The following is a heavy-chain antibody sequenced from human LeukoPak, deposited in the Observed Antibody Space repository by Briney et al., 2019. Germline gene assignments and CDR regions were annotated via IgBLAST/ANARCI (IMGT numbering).Heavy chain of an antibody. J-gene: IGHJ4*02. V-gene: IGHV3-23*01. Sequence: PGGSLRLSCAASGFTFGSYAMSWVRQAPGKGLEWVSGISTSGGTTSYVESVKGRFTVSRDNPRNTLYMEMNSLRDEDTAVYYCAVMHRYYDGSGYWVQWGQGTLVTVSS. CDR2: ISTSGGTT. CDR3: AVMHRYYDGSGYWVQ. D-gene: IGHD3-22*01. CDR1: GFTFGSYA.